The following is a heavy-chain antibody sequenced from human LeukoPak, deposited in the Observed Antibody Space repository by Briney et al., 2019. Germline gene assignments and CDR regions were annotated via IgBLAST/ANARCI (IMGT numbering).Heavy chain of an antibody. CDR2: INPNSGGT. D-gene: IGHD6-13*01. J-gene: IGHJ4*02. V-gene: IGHV1-2*06. CDR1: GGTFSSYA. Sequence: ASVKVSCKASGGTFSSYAVSWVRQAPGQGLEWMGRINPNSGGTNYAQKFQGRVTMTRDTSISTAYMELSRLRSDDTAVYYCARGSSSWNDYWGQGTLVTVSS. CDR3: ARGSSSWNDY.